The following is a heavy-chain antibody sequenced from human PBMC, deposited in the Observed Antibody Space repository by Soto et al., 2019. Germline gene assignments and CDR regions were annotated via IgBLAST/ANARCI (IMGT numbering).Heavy chain of an antibody. CDR2: ISYDGSNK. D-gene: IGHD3-22*01. CDR3: AKVLHSSDYDSSGSFYY. CDR1: GFTFSSYG. Sequence: PGGSLRLSGAASGFTFSSYGMHWVRQAPGKGLEWVAVISYDGSNKYYADSVKGRFTISRDNSKNTLYLQMNSLRAEDTAVYYCAKVLHSSDYDSSGSFYYRGQATLLSV. J-gene: IGHJ4*02. V-gene: IGHV3-30*18.